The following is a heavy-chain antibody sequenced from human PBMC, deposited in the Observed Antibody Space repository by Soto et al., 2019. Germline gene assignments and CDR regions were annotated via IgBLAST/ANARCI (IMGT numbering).Heavy chain of an antibody. CDR2: IYYSGST. Sequence: SETLSLTCTVSGGSISSSSYYWGWIRQPPGKGLEWIGSIYYSGSTYYNPSLKSRVTISVDTSKNQFSLKLSSVTAADTAVYYCARHPRGDDFWSGYYWGDNWFDPWGQGTLVTVSS. CDR3: ARHPRGDDFWSGYYWGDNWFDP. CDR1: GGSISSSSYY. D-gene: IGHD3-3*01. V-gene: IGHV4-39*01. J-gene: IGHJ5*02.